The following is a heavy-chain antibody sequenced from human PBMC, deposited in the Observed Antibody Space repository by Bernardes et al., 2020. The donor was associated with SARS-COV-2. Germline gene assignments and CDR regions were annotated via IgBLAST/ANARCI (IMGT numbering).Heavy chain of an antibody. CDR1: GFTVSSKY. CDR2: IYSGGTT. J-gene: IGHJ4*02. CDR3: ASEGSTNPLMYSSSWYGY. D-gene: IGHD6-13*01. V-gene: IGHV3-53*01. Sequence: GGSLRLSCAASGFTVSSKYMSWVRQAPGKGLEWVSVIYSGGTTYYADSVKGRFTISRDNSKNTLYLQMNSLRAEDTAVYYCASEGSTNPLMYSSSWYGYWGQGTLVTVSS.